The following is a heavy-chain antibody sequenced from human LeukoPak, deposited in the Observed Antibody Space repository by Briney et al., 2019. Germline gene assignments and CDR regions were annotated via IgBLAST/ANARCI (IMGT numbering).Heavy chain of an antibody. V-gene: IGHV3-74*01. CDR2: IRGDWHDT. J-gene: IGHJ4*02. CDR1: GFSFSSYW. CDR3: ASDRVLGSGSLDN. D-gene: IGHD3-10*01. Sequence: GGSLRLSCAASGFSFSSYWMSWVRQAPGKGLEWVSRIRGDWHDTTYADSVKGRFTISRDNAQNTLYLQMNSLRVEDTAVYYCASDRVLGSGSLDNWGQGTLVTVSS.